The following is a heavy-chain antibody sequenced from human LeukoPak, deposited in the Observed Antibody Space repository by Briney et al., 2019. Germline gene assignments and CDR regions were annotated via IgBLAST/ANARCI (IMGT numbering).Heavy chain of an antibody. V-gene: IGHV3-74*01. D-gene: IGHD2-15*01. J-gene: IGHJ5*02. CDR1: GFTFSRHW. Sequence: PGGSLRLSCATSGFTFSRHWMHWVRRAPGKGLVWVSRIEGAGSTTTYADSVKGRFTISRDDSKNTVYLQMNSLRDEDTALYYCVREAGYCASVCLKSNWFDPWGQGTLVTVSS. CDR3: VREAGYCASVCLKSNWFDP. CDR2: IEGAGSTT.